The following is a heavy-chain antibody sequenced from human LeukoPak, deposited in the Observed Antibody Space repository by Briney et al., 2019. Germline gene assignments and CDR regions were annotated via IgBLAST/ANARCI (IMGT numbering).Heavy chain of an antibody. CDR1: GYTFTTSG. D-gene: IGHD1-26*01. J-gene: IGHJ4*02. CDR2: ISAYNGNT. V-gene: IGHV1-18*01. CDR3: ARDLIEGGYFDY. Sequence: APVKVSCKASGYTFTTSGISWVRPAPGHGLARMGWISAYNGNTNYAQKFQGRVTMTTDTSTNTAYMELRSLRSDDTAVYYCARDLIEGGYFDYWGQGTLVTVSS.